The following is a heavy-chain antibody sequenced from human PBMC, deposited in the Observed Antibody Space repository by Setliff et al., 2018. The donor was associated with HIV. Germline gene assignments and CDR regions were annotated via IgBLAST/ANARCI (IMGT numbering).Heavy chain of an antibody. V-gene: IGHV4-39*02. CDR2: IFYSGST. CDR1: GASISSSSYH. J-gene: IGHJ1*01. D-gene: IGHD1-1*01. CDR3: ARDSNAPYFQP. Sequence: KPSETLSLTCSVSGASISSSSYHWGWIRQPPGKGLEWIGNIFYSGSTYYNPSLKSRVNISVDTSKNHFSLSLSSVTAADTAVYYCARDSNAPYFQPWGQGTLVPVSS.